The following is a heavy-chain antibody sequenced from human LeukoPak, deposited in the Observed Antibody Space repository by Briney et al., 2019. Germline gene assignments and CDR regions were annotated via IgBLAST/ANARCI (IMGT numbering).Heavy chain of an antibody. V-gene: IGHV1-2*02. CDR3: ARGLPRRLYAFDI. J-gene: IGHJ3*02. CDR1: GYTFTGYY. Sequence: GASVKVSCKASGYTFTGYYMHWVRQAPGRGLEWMGWINPNSGGTNYAQKFQGRVTMTRDTSISTAYMELSRLRSDDTAVYYCARGLPRRLYAFDIWGQGTMVTVSS. D-gene: IGHD3-16*01. CDR2: INPNSGGT.